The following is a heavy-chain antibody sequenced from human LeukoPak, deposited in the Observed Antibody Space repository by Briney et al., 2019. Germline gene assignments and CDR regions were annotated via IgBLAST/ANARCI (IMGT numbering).Heavy chain of an antibody. CDR2: IYYSGST. D-gene: IGHD3-22*01. CDR1: GGSNSSYY. V-gene: IGHV4-59*08. Sequence: SETLSLTCTVSGGSNSSYYWSWIRQPPGKGLEWIGYIYYSGSTNYNPSLKSRVTISVDTSKNQFSLKLSSVTAADTAVYYCARLSYYYDSSGYYGWFDPWGQGTLVTVSS. J-gene: IGHJ5*02. CDR3: ARLSYYYDSSGYYGWFDP.